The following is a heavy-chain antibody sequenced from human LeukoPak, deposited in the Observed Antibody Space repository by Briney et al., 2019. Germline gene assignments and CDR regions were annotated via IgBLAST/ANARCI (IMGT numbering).Heavy chain of an antibody. CDR1: GITFSSYM. D-gene: IGHD2-2*01. J-gene: IGHJ4*02. Sequence: GGSLRLSCAASGITFSSYMLTWVRQAPGKGLEWVANIKQDGSEKYYVDSVEGRFSISRDNSKTTLYLQMNSLRAEDTAVYYCAKDVPAAYFDYWGQGTLVTVSS. CDR2: IKQDGSEK. CDR3: AKDVPAAYFDY. V-gene: IGHV3-7*01.